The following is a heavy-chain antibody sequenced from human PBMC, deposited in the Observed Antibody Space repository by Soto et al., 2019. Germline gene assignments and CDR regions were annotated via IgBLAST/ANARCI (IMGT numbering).Heavy chain of an antibody. CDR2: IYSEGTP. CDR1: GFTVGSNY. CDR3: ARSTYYDILTGSYYYYAMDV. D-gene: IGHD3-9*01. Sequence: EVQLVESGGGLTQPGVSLRLSCAASGFTVGSNYMSWVRQAPGKGLEWVSVIYSEGTPYYADSVKGRFTISRENSNNTLYLHMNNLRAEDTAVYYCARSTYYDILTGSYYYYAMDVLGQGTTVNVSS. V-gene: IGHV3-53*01. J-gene: IGHJ6*02.